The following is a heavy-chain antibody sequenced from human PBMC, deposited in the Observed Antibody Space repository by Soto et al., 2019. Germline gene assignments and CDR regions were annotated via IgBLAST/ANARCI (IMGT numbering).Heavy chain of an antibody. V-gene: IGHV1-18*01. CDR1: GYGFTSYG. Sequence: VKASCKASGYGFTSYGISWVRQAPGQGLEWMGWISAYNGNTNYAQKLQGRVTMTTDTSTSTAYMELRSLRSDDTAVYYCARDPDIEGAAINYGVDVWGHGTTVTVSP. D-gene: IGHD6-25*01. CDR3: ARDPDIEGAAINYGVDV. J-gene: IGHJ6*01. CDR2: ISAYNGNT.